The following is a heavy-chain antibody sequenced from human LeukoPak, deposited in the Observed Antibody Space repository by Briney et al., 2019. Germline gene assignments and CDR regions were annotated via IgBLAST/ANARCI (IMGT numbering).Heavy chain of an antibody. CDR3: ARAGPRTYYDFWSGYPGLYYYYMDV. CDR2: VYSSGST. D-gene: IGHD3-3*01. Sequence: SETLSLTCTVSGASISNYYWSWIRQPAGKGLEWIGRVYSSGSTNYNPSLKSRVTMSVDTSKNQLSLKLSSVTAADTAVYYCARAGPRTYYDFWSGYPGLYYYYMDVWGKGTTVTVSS. V-gene: IGHV4-4*07. CDR1: GASISNYY. J-gene: IGHJ6*03.